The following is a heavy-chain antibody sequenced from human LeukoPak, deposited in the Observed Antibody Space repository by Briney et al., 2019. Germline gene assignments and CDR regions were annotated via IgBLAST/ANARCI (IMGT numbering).Heavy chain of an antibody. CDR1: GGSISSYY. CDR3: ARHSPYCSGGSCYQRRRYYFDY. D-gene: IGHD2-15*01. V-gene: IGHV4-59*08. Sequence: SETLSLTCTVSGGSISSYYWSWIRQPPGKGLEWIGYIYYSGSTNYNPSLKSRVTISVDTSKNQFSLKLSSVTAADTAVYYCARHSPYCSGGSCYQRRRYYFDYWGQGTLVTVSS. J-gene: IGHJ4*02. CDR2: IYYSGST.